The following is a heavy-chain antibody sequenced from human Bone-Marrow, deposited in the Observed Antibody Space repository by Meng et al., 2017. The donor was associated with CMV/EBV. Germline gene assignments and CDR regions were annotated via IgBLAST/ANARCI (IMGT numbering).Heavy chain of an antibody. Sequence: GESLKISCKGSGYSFTSYWISWVRQMPGKGLEWMGIIYPGDTDTRYSPSFQGQVTISADKSITTAYLQWSSLKASDTAMYYCSKLNGQMAAHFWGQGTLVTVSS. CDR2: IYPGDTDT. V-gene: IGHV5-51*01. D-gene: IGHD5-24*01. CDR3: SKLNGQMAAHF. CDR1: GYSFTSYW. J-gene: IGHJ4*02.